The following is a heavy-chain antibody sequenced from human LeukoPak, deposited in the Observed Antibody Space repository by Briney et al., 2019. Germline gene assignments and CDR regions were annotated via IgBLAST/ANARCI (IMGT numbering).Heavy chain of an antibody. Sequence: GGSLRLSCAASGFTFSSYTMDWGRQAPGKGLEWVAVISSHGGNKHYADSVKGRFTISRDNSKNTLDLQMNSLRPDDTAVYYCVSGSSGWSFDYWGQGTLVTVSS. CDR2: ISSHGGNK. CDR3: VSGSSGWSFDY. V-gene: IGHV3-30-3*01. CDR1: GFTFSSYT. J-gene: IGHJ4*02. D-gene: IGHD6-19*01.